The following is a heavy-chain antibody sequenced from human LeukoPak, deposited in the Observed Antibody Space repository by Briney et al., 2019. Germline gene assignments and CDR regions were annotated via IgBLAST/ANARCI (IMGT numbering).Heavy chain of an antibody. V-gene: IGHV1-2*02. Sequence: GASVKVSCKASGYTFTGYYMHWVRQAPGQGLEWMGWINPNSGGTNYAQDFHGRVTMTRDTSISTAYMELSSLRAEDTAVYYCARGNSGSSYVEYYYGMDVWGQGTTVTVSS. J-gene: IGHJ6*02. D-gene: IGHD1-26*01. CDR1: GYTFTGYY. CDR2: INPNSGGT. CDR3: ARGNSGSSYVEYYYGMDV.